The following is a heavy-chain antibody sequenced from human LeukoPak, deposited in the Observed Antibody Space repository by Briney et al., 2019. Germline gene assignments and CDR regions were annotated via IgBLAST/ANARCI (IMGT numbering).Heavy chain of an antibody. V-gene: IGHV3-30-3*01. CDR2: ISYDGSQK. J-gene: IGHJ4*02. Sequence: GGSLRLSCAASGFTFSSYTMHWVRQAPGRGLEWVALISYDGSQKYYIDSVKGRFTISRDNSKNTLSLQMNSLRAEDTAVYYCARERDLYFESWGQGTLVTVSS. CDR1: GFTFSSYT. CDR3: ARERDLYFES.